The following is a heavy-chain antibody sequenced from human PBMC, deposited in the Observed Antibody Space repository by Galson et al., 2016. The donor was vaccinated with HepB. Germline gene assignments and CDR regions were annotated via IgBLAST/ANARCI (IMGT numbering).Heavy chain of an antibody. CDR3: ARAYCSGGSCYYDY. V-gene: IGHV5-51*01. Sequence: QSGAEVKKPGESLRISCKGSGYSFSSYWIGWVRQMPGKGLEWMAIIYPGDTDTRYSPSFHGQVTISADKSISTAYLQWSSLKAPDTAMYYCARAYCSGGSCYYDYWGQGTLVTVSS. CDR2: IYPGDTDT. D-gene: IGHD2-15*01. CDR1: GYSFSSYW. J-gene: IGHJ4*02.